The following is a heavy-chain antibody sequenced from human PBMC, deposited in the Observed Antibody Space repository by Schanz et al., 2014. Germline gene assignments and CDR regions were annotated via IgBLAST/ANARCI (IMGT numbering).Heavy chain of an antibody. Sequence: QLQLQESGPGLVKPSETLSLTCTVSGGSISSSNYYWGWIRQPPGKGLEWIESIYYSGSTYYNPPLKSRVTTSGDPSKNQFSLKLSSVTAADTAVYYCARQFYDILTGYWFPYYFDYWGQGTLVTVSS. CDR1: GGSISSSNYY. D-gene: IGHD3-9*01. CDR2: IYYSGST. J-gene: IGHJ4*02. CDR3: ARQFYDILTGYWFPYYFDY. V-gene: IGHV4-39*01.